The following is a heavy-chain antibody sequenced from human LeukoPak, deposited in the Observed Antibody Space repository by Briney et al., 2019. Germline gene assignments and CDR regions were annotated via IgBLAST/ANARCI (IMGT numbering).Heavy chain of an antibody. CDR3: ARVGTIFGVVMYYFDY. CDR1: GFTFSDYY. CDR2: ISSSGSTI. Sequence: PGGSLRLSCAASGFTFSDYYMSWIRQAPGKGLEWVSYISSSGSTIYYADSEKGRFTISRDNAKNSLYLQMNSLRAEDTAVYYCARVGTIFGVVMYYFDYWGQGTLVTVSS. J-gene: IGHJ4*02. D-gene: IGHD3-3*01. V-gene: IGHV3-11*04.